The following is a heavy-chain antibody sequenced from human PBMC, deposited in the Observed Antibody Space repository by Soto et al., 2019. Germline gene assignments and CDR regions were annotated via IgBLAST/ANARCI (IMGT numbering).Heavy chain of an antibody. Sequence: QVQLVECGGDLVKPGGSLRLSCAASGYTFSDYYMSWIRQAPGKGLEWISYIDTSGTKIYYADSVKGRFTITRDNAKNSLYLEMNSLRDEDTAVYYCASHYDMWSGYLSPVDYWGQRTLVTVSS. V-gene: IGHV3-11*01. D-gene: IGHD3-3*01. J-gene: IGHJ4*02. CDR3: ASHYDMWSGYLSPVDY. CDR2: IDTSGTKI. CDR1: GYTFSDYY.